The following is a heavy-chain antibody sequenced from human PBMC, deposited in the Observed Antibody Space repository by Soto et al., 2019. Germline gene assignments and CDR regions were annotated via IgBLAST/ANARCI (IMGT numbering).Heavy chain of an antibody. CDR1: DSSISTSSYY. CDR3: TRHHPHHYDSSGYFDY. CDR2: IFYTGRT. D-gene: IGHD3-22*01. Sequence: SETLSLTCTVSDSSISTSSYYWGWIRQSPGRGLEWIGTIFYTGRTYYNPSLESRVTLSVDTSKNQFSLHLTSVTAADTAVYYCTRHHPHHYDSSGYFDYWGQGTLVTVS. V-gene: IGHV4-39*01. J-gene: IGHJ4*02.